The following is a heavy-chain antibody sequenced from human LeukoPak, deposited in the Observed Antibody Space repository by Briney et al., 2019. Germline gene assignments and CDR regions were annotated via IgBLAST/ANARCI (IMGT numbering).Heavy chain of an antibody. CDR3: ARGLAAVAIFDY. Sequence: SVKVSCKASGGTFSSYAISWVRQAPGQGLEWMGGIIPIFGTANYAQKFQGRVTITTDESTSTAYMELSSLRSEDTAVYYCARGLAAVAIFDYWGQGTLVTVSS. V-gene: IGHV1-69*05. CDR2: IIPIFGTA. D-gene: IGHD6-13*01. J-gene: IGHJ4*02. CDR1: GGTFSSYA.